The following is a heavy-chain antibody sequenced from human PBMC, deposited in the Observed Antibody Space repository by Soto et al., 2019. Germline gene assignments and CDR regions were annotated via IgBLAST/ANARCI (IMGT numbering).Heavy chain of an antibody. V-gene: IGHV3-30*18. CDR3: AKENPSGRYSLDY. Sequence: QVQLVESGGGVVQPGRSLRLSCEASGFTFSGYGMHWVRQAPGKGLEWVAVISYYGTNEYYEDSVKARFTISRDNSKNTLYRQKHRLRIEDKAVYFCAKENPSGRYSLDYWGQGTQVTVSS. CDR1: GFTFSGYG. D-gene: IGHD1-26*01. J-gene: IGHJ4*02. CDR2: ISYYGTNE.